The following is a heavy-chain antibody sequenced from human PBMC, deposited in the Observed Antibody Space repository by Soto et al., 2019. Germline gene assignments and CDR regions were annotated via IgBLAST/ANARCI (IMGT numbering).Heavy chain of an antibody. J-gene: IGHJ4*02. Sequence: QVQLQESGPGLVKPSETLSLTCTVSGGSISSYYWSWIRQPPGKGLEWIGSIYHSGSTNYSPSLKSRVTISVDTSKNQFSLKLSSVTAADTAVYYCARSYGDYVFDDWGQGTLVTVSS. CDR1: GGSISSYY. V-gene: IGHV4-59*01. CDR3: ARSYGDYVFDD. CDR2: IYHSGST. D-gene: IGHD4-17*01.